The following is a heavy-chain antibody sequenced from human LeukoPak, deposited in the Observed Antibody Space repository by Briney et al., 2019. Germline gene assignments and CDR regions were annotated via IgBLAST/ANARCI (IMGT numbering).Heavy chain of an antibody. CDR3: VRDHYDSSGYLHYFYYMDV. J-gene: IGHJ6*03. D-gene: IGHD3-22*01. CDR2: IYYSGST. Sequence: PSETLSLTCTVSGGSISSYYWSWIRQPPGKGLEWIGYIYYSGSTSYNPSLKSRVTISVDTSKNRFSLKLSSVTAADTAVYYCVRDHYDSSGYLHYFYYMDVWGKGTTVTVSS. V-gene: IGHV4-59*01. CDR1: GGSISSYY.